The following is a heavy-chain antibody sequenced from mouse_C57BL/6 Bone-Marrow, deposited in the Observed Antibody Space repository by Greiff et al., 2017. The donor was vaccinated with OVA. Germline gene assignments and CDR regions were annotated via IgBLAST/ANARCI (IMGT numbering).Heavy chain of an antibody. Sequence: VQLQQSVAELVRPGASVKLSCTASGFNFKNTYLHWVKQRPEQGLEWIGRIDPANGNTKYAPKFQGKATITADTSSNTAYLQLSSLTSEDTDIYYSARFWEGWDFDVWGTGTTVTVAS. D-gene: IGHD4-1*01. CDR1: GFNFKNTY. V-gene: IGHV14-3*01. J-gene: IGHJ1*03. CDR2: IDPANGNT. CDR3: ARFWEGWDFDV.